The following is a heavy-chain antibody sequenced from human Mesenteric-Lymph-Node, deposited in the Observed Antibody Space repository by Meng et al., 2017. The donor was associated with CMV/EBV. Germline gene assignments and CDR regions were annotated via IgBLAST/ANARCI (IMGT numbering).Heavy chain of an antibody. D-gene: IGHD4-17*01. CDR1: GYISSSSYY. J-gene: IGHJ4*02. CDR3: ATLPNGDYSMGYFDY. V-gene: IGHV4-39*01. Sequence: GYISSSSYYWGWIRQPPGKGLEWIGSIYYSGSTYYNPSLKSRVTISVGTSKNQFSLKLSSVTAADTAVYYCATLPNGDYSMGYFDYWGQGTLVTVSS. CDR2: IYYSGST.